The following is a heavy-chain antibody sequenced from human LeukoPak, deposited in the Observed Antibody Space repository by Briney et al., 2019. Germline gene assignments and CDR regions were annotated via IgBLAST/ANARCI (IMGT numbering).Heavy chain of an antibody. Sequence: RPSETLSLTCTVSGVSISSYYWSWIRPPAGNGLLWSGRIYNSGTANCNPSLESRVTMSVDTSKNRLSLNLSSVTAADTAVYYCARVEYYDSSGFAPDYWGRGTLVTVTS. D-gene: IGHD3-22*01. V-gene: IGHV4-4*07. J-gene: IGHJ4*02. CDR3: ARVEYYDSSGFAPDY. CDR1: GVSISSYY. CDR2: IYNSGTA.